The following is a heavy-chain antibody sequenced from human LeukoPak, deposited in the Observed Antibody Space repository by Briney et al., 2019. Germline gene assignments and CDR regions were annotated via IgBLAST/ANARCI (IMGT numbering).Heavy chain of an antibody. CDR2: TYYRSKWYN. CDR1: GDSVSRDSIA. J-gene: IGHJ4*02. CDR3: VRGNTSPYYFDF. D-gene: IGHD4-11*01. V-gene: IGHV6-1*01. Sequence: SQTLSLTCAISGDSVSRDSIAWNWIRQSPSRGLEWLGRTYYRSKWYNDYAVSVKSRVTINPDTSNNQISLQLNSVTPDDTALYYCVRGNTSPYYFDFWGQGTLVTVSS.